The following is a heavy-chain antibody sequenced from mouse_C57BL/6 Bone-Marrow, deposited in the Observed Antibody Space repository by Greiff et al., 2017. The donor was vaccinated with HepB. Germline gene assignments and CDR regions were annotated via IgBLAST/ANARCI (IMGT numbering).Heavy chain of an antibody. CDR1: GYTFTSYW. J-gene: IGHJ2*01. CDR2: IDPSDSYT. V-gene: IGHV1-69*01. Sequence: QVQLQQPGAELVKPGASVKLSCKASGYTFTSYWMHWVKQRPGRGLEWIGRIDPSDSYTNYNQKFKGKSTLTVDKSSSTAYMQLSSLTSEDSAVYYCARVFIYDGYYGFDYWGQGTTLTVSS. CDR3: ARVFIYDGYYGFDY. D-gene: IGHD2-3*01.